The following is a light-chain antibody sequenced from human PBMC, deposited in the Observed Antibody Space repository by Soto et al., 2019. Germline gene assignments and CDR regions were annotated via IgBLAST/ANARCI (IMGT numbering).Light chain of an antibody. CDR3: QQYGSSTIT. Sequence: VLTQSPGTLSSSPGERVTLSCRASQSVGNSYVAWYQHQPGQAPRLLIYGAASRATGIPDRFSGSGSGTDFTPSISSLEPEDFAAVYYCQQYGSSTITFGQGTQLEIK. CDR2: GAA. V-gene: IGKV3-20*01. J-gene: IGKJ5*01. CDR1: QSVGNSY.